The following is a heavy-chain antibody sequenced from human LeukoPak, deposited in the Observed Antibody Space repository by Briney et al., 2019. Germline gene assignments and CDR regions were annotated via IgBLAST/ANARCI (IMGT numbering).Heavy chain of an antibody. Sequence: GGSLRLSCAASGFTFSSYGMSWVRQAPGKGLEWVSAISGSGGSTYYADSVKGRFTISRDNSKNTLYLQMNSLRAEDTAVYYCAKSGRRSGNPDTAMVTVYYYYMDVWGKGTTVTISS. CDR1: GFTFSSYG. CDR2: ISGSGGST. CDR3: AKSGRRSGNPDTAMVTVYYYYMDV. V-gene: IGHV3-23*01. J-gene: IGHJ6*03. D-gene: IGHD5-18*01.